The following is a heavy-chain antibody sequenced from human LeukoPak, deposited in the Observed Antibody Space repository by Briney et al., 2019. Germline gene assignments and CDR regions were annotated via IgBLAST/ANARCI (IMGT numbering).Heavy chain of an antibody. D-gene: IGHD3-22*01. V-gene: IGHV3-48*03. CDR2: ISSSGSTI. Sequence: GGSLRLSRAASGFTFSSYEMNWVRQAPGKGLEWVSYISSSGSTIYYADSVKGRFTISRDNSKNTLYLQMNTLRADDTAVYYCAREVVVGITYCFVYWGQGTLVTVSS. J-gene: IGHJ4*02. CDR3: AREVVVGITYCFVY. CDR1: GFTFSSYE.